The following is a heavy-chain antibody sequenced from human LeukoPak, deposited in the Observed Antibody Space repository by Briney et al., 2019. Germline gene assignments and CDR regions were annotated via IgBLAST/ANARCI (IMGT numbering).Heavy chain of an antibody. CDR2: ISYDGSNK. J-gene: IGHJ6*02. D-gene: IGHD3-22*01. CDR1: GFTFSSYG. CDR3: AKDRPSYDSSGYFMPNGCGMDV. Sequence: GSLRLSCAASGFTFSSYGMHWVRQAPGKGLEWVAVISYDGSNKYYADSVKGRFTISRDNSKNTLYLQMNSLRAEDTAVYYCAKDRPSYDSSGYFMPNGCGMDVWGQGTTVTVSS. V-gene: IGHV3-30*18.